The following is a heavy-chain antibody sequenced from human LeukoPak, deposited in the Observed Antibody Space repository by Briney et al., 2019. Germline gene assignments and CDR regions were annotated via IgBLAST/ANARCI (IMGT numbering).Heavy chain of an antibody. CDR2: INPDNGGT. CDR3: ARDPSNSGYDYLYYFDY. V-gene: IGHV1-2*02. D-gene: IGHD5-12*01. J-gene: IGHJ4*02. Sequence: ASVKVSCKASGYTFTGYYMHWVRQAPGQGLEWMGWINPDNGGTNYAQKFQGRVTMTRDMPISTAYMELSRLRSDDTAVYYCARDPSNSGYDYLYYFDYWGQGTLVTVSS. CDR1: GYTFTGYY.